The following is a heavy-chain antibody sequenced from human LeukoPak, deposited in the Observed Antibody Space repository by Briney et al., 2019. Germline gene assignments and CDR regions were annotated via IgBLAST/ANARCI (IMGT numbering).Heavy chain of an antibody. D-gene: IGHD3-10*01. CDR2: IYHSGST. V-gene: IGHV4-30-2*01. CDR1: GGSISSGGYS. J-gene: IGHJ5*02. Sequence: PSETLSLTCAVSGGSISSGGYSWSWIRQPPGKGLEWIGYIYHSGSTYYNPSLKSRVTISVDRSKNQFSLKLSSVTAADTAVYHCASSKVTMVRGVPRWFDPWGQGTLVTVSS. CDR3: ASSKVTMVRGVPRWFDP.